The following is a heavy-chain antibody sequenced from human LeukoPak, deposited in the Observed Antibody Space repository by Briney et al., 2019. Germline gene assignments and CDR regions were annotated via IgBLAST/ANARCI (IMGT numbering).Heavy chain of an antibody. J-gene: IGHJ6*02. CDR3: ARPSAYYYGSGSYEEDGMDV. CDR2: IYPGDSDP. D-gene: IGHD3-10*01. Sequence: GESLKISCKGSGYSFTSYWIGLVRQMPGKGLEWMGIIYPGDSDPRYSPSFQGQVTISADKSISTAYLQWSSLKASDTAMYYCARPSAYYYGSGSYEEDGMDVWGQGTTVTVSS. CDR1: GYSFTSYW. V-gene: IGHV5-51*01.